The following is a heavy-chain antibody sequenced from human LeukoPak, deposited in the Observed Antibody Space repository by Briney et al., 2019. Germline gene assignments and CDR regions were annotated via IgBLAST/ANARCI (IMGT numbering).Heavy chain of an antibody. J-gene: IGHJ5*02. Sequence: GGSLRLSCAASGFSFSSYAMVWVREGPGKGLEWVSAISGSGDSTYYADSVKGRFTISRDNSKNTLYLQMNSLRAEDTAVYYCAKDPGSGWLRRENWFDPWGQGTLVTVSS. CDR2: ISGSGDST. CDR3: AKDPGSGWLRRENWFDP. V-gene: IGHV3-23*01. D-gene: IGHD6-19*01. CDR1: GFSFSSYA.